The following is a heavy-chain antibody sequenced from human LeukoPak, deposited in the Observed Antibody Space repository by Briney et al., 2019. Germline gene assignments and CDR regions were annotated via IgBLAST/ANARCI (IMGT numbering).Heavy chain of an antibody. CDR2: INHSGST. CDR1: GGSFSGYY. V-gene: IGHV4-34*01. CDR3: ASGGATTSPGDY. Sequence: PSETLSLTCAVYGGSFSGYYWSWIRQPPGKGLEWIGEINHSGSTNYNPPLKSRVTISVDTSKNQFSLKLSSVTAADTAVYYCASGGATTSPGDYWGQGTLVTVSS. J-gene: IGHJ4*02. D-gene: IGHD1-26*01.